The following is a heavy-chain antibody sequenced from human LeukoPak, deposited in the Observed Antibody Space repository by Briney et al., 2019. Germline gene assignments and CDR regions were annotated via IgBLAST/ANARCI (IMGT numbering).Heavy chain of an antibody. J-gene: IGHJ3*02. CDR2: ISSSGSTI. CDR1: GFTFSDYY. Sequence: PGGSLRLSCAASGFTFSDYYMSWIRQAPGKGLEWVSYISSSGSTIYYADSVKGRFTISRDNAKNSLYLQMNSLRAENTAVYYCARRTTVTSGAFDIWGQGTMVTVSS. V-gene: IGHV3-11*01. CDR3: ARRTTVTSGAFDI. D-gene: IGHD4-11*01.